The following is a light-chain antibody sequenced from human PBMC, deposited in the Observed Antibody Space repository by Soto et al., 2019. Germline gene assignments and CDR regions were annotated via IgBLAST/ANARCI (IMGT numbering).Light chain of an antibody. Sequence: QSVLTQPASVSGSPGQSITISCTGTSSDVGGYNYVSWYQQHPGKAPKLMIYDVRNRPSGVSNRFSGSKSGNTASLTISGLQAEDEADYYCSSYTSSSTHYVFGTGTKVTVL. CDR1: SSDVGGYNY. J-gene: IGLJ1*01. CDR2: DVR. V-gene: IGLV2-14*01. CDR3: SSYTSSSTHYV.